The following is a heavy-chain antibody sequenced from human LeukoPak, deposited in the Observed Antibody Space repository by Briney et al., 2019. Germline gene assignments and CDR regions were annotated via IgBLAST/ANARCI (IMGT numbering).Heavy chain of an antibody. CDR1: GGSISSYY. D-gene: IGHD3-3*01. V-gene: IGHV4-59*01. J-gene: IGHJ5*02. CDR2: IYYSGST. Sequence: SETLSLTCTVSGGSISSYYWSWIRQPPGKGLEWIGYIYYSGSTNYNPSLKSRVTMSVDTSKNQFSLKLDSVTAADTAVYYCARAPYYDLWSGYSDNYFDPWGQGTLVTVSS. CDR3: ARAPYYDLWSGYSDNYFDP.